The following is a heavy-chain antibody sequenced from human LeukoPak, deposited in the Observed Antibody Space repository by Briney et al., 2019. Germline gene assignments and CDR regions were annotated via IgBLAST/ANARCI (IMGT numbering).Heavy chain of an antibody. CDR1: GDSFRSYY. CDR3: ARGRNLEWFDY. V-gene: IGHV4-59*01. J-gene: IGHJ5*01. D-gene: IGHD3-3*01. Sequence: PSETLSLTCTVSGDSFRSYYWSWIRQPPGKGLEWSGYIYYSGSTNYNPSLKSRVTISVDTSKNQFSLKLNSVTAADTAVYYCARGRNLEWFDYGGQGTLVTVPS. CDR2: IYYSGST.